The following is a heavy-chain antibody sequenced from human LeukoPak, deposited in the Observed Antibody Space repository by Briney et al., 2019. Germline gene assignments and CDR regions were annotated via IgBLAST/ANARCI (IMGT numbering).Heavy chain of an antibody. CDR2: ISSSGGTT. D-gene: IGHD4-17*01. CDR3: ARVRRDYGDYSVDF. J-gene: IGHJ4*02. Sequence: GGSLRLSCAASGFTFSSYSINWVRQAPGKGLEWVSYISSSGGTTYYADSVKGRFTLSRDNAKNSLYLQMNSLRDEDTAVYYRARVRRDYGDYSVDFCGQGTLVTVSS. CDR1: GFTFSSYS. V-gene: IGHV3-48*02.